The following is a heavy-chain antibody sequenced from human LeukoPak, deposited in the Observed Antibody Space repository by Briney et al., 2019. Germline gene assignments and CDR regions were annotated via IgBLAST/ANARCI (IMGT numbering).Heavy chain of an antibody. CDR1: GGSISSSSYY. D-gene: IGHD6-6*01. V-gene: IGHV4-39*01. CDR2: IYYSGST. CDR3: ARQIAARPLGRYYFDY. Sequence: SETLSLTCTVSGGSISSSSYYWGWIRQPPGKGLEWIGSIYYSGSTYYNPSLKSRVTISVDTSKNQFSLKLSSVTAADTAVYYCARQIAARPLGRYYFDYWGQGTLVTVSS. J-gene: IGHJ4*02.